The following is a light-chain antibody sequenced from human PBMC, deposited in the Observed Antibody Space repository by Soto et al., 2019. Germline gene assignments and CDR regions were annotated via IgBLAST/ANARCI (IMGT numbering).Light chain of an antibody. J-gene: IGLJ2*01. CDR3: QSYDSSLSVV. Sequence: QSVLTQPPSVSGAPGQRVTISCTGSSSNIGAGYDVHWYQQLPGTAPKLLIYGNSKRPSGVPDRFSGSKSGTSASLAITGLQAEDEADHYCQSYDSSLSVVFGGGTKLTVL. CDR2: GNS. CDR1: SSNIGAGYD. V-gene: IGLV1-40*01.